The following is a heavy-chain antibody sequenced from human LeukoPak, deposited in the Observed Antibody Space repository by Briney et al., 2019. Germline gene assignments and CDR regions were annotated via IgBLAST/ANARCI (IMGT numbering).Heavy chain of an antibody. CDR2: IYYSGST. CDR3: ASSLDSSGWYFGVY. CDR1: GASISSYY. J-gene: IGHJ4*02. D-gene: IGHD6-19*01. V-gene: IGHV4-59*01. Sequence: SENLSLNCTVSGASISSYYWSWIRQPPGKGLEWIGYIYYSGSTNYNPSLKSRVTISVDTSKNQFSLKLSSVTAADTALYYCASSLDSSGWYFGVYWGQGTLVTVSS.